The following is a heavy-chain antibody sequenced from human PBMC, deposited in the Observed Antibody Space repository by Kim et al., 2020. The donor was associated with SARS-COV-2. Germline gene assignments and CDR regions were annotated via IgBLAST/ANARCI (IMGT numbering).Heavy chain of an antibody. CDR2: ISPDASKK. J-gene: IGHJ2*01. D-gene: IGHD1-26*01. V-gene: IGHV3-30*18. Sequence: GGSLRLSCAASGFTFSSYGMNWVRQAPGKGLEWVVVISPDASKKYYADSVKGRFTISRDNSKNTLYLQMNSLRAEDTAVYYCTKGSGNWYYDLWGHGTLVTVSS. CDR3: TKGSGNWYYDL. CDR1: GFTFSSYG.